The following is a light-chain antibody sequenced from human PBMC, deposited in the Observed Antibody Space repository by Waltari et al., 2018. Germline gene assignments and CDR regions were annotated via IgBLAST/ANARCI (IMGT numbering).Light chain of an antibody. J-gene: IGKJ1*01. CDR3: QQYNNWPPRT. Sequence: ETVMTQSPATLSVSPGERATLSCRASHNGGNNLAWYEQKPGQATRLLIYGASTRATGIPARFSGSGSGTDFTLTISSLQSEDFAVYYCQQYNNWPPRTFGQGTKVESK. CDR2: GAS. V-gene: IGKV3-15*01. CDR1: HNGGNN.